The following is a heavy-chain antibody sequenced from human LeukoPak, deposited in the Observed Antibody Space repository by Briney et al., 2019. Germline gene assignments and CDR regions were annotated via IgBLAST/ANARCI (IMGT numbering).Heavy chain of an antibody. J-gene: IGHJ6*02. D-gene: IGHD3-10*01. V-gene: IGHV4-39*01. CDR1: GGSISSTIHY. CDR3: ARHADRGDSLIYGMDV. CDR2: IDYTETT. Sequence: SETLSLTCTVSGGSISSTIHYWDWIRQPPGKGLEWIGNIDYTETTRYNPSLKSRVTISADTSTNQVSLKLSSVAAADTAVYYCARHADRGDSLIYGMDVWGPGTTVTVSS.